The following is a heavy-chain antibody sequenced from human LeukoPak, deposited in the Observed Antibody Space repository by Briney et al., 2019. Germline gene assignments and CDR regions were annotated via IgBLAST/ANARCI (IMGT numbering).Heavy chain of an antibody. Sequence: GGSLRLSCAASGFTFSRYWLHWVRQAPGEGLVWVSRIDEHGTTIDYADSVRDRFTISRDNAKNTLYLHMNSLRAEDTAMYYCARDVGGAGSHWGQGSLVTVSS. CDR3: ARDVGGAGSH. CDR1: GFTFSRYW. V-gene: IGHV3-74*01. J-gene: IGHJ4*02. CDR2: IDEHGTTI. D-gene: IGHD3-10*01.